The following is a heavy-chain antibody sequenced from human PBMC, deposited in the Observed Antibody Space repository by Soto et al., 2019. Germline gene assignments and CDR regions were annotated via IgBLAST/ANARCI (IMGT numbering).Heavy chain of an antibody. Sequence: EVQLVESGGGLVQPGRSLRLSCAASGFTFDDYAMRWVRQAPGKGLEWVSGISWNSGSIGYADSVKGRFTISRDNAKNSLYLQMNSLRAEDTALYYCAKGAGIFGVVKSMDVWGKGTTVTVSS. CDR1: GFTFDDYA. CDR2: ISWNSGSI. CDR3: AKGAGIFGVVKSMDV. V-gene: IGHV3-9*01. J-gene: IGHJ6*03. D-gene: IGHD3-3*01.